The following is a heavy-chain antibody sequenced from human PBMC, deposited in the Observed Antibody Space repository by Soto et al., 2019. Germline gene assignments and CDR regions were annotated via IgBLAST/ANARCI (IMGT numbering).Heavy chain of an antibody. J-gene: IGHJ4*02. CDR3: AILSN. CDR2: IYSDGTT. Sequence: EVQLVETGGGLIQPGGSLRLSCAASGFTVSSNYMNWVRQAPGKGREWLSIIYSDGTTYYADSVKGRFTISRDNFKNTLYLQMNNLRAEDTAVYYCAILSNWGQGTLVTVSS. D-gene: IGHD6-6*01. CDR1: GFTVSSNY. V-gene: IGHV3-53*02.